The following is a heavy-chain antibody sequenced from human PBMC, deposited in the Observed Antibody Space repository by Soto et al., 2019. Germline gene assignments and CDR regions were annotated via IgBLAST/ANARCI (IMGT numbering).Heavy chain of an antibody. V-gene: IGHV1-69*13. CDR1: GGTFSSYA. Sequence: ASVKVSCKASGGTFSSYAISWVRQAPGQGLEWMGGIIPIFGTANYAQKFQGRVTITADESTSTAYMELSSLRSEDTAVYYCARTYSGYDYHGSFDYWGQGTLVTVSS. CDR3: ARTYSGYDYHGSFDY. CDR2: IIPIFGTA. D-gene: IGHD5-12*01. J-gene: IGHJ4*02.